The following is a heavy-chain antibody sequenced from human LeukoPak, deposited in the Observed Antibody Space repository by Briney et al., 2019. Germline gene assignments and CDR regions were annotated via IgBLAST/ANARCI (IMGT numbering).Heavy chain of an antibody. Sequence: PGGSLRLSCAASGFTFSDYYMSWIRQAPGKGLEWVSYISSSGSTIYYADSVKGRFTISRDNAKNSLYLQMNSLRAEDTAVYYCARRRSSSSREYYFDYWGQGTLVTVSS. CDR3: ARRRSSSSREYYFDY. CDR2: ISSSGSTI. J-gene: IGHJ4*02. V-gene: IGHV3-11*04. CDR1: GFTFSDYY. D-gene: IGHD6-6*01.